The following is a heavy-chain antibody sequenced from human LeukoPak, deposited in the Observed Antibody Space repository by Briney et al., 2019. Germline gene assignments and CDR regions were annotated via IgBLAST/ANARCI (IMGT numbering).Heavy chain of an antibody. J-gene: IGHJ4*02. Sequence: SETLSLTCTVSGGSISSSSYYWGWIRQPPGKGLEWIGSIYYSGSTYYNPSLKSRVTISVDTSKNHFSLKLSSVTAADTAVYYCASRYYYDSSGYFFDYWGQGTLVTVSS. CDR3: ASRYYYDSSGYFFDY. D-gene: IGHD3-22*01. CDR1: GGSISSSSYY. CDR2: IYYSGST. V-gene: IGHV4-39*01.